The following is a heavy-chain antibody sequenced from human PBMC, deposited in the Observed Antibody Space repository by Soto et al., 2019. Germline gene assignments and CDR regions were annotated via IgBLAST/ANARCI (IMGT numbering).Heavy chain of an antibody. CDR3: ARDQGIAAAGGYFDY. D-gene: IGHD6-13*01. CDR1: GGSISSGGYY. V-gene: IGHV4-31*03. Sequence: QVQLQESGPGLVKPSQTLSLTCTVSGGSISSGGYYWSWIRQHPGKGLEWIGYIYYSGSTYYNPSLWGRVTISVDTSKNRFSLKLSSGTAADTAVYYCARDQGIAAAGGYFDYWGQGTLVTVSS. J-gene: IGHJ4*02. CDR2: IYYSGST.